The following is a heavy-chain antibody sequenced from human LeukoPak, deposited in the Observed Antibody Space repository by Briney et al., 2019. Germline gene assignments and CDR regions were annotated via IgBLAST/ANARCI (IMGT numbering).Heavy chain of an antibody. V-gene: IGHV4-34*01. D-gene: IGHD5/OR15-5a*01. CDR3: ARGRLDYYYYYYMDV. CDR1: GGSFSGYY. CDR2: INYSGST. Sequence: PSETLSLTCAVYGGSFSGYYWSWIRQPPGKGLEWIGEINYSGSTNYNPSLKSRVTISVDTSKNQFSLKLSSVTAADTAVYYCARGRLDYYYYYYMDVWGKGTTVTVSS. J-gene: IGHJ6*03.